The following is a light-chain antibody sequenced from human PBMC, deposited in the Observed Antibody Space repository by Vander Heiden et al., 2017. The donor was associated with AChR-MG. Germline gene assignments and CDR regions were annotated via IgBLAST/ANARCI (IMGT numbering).Light chain of an antibody. J-gene: IGKJ3*01. CDR3: QQYGDTRLT. CDR2: GAS. Sequence: IDLTQSPRTWSLSPGDNHPLPGGAGQSVRSSYLAWYQQKPGQAPRLLIYGASSRATGIPDRFSGSGSGTDFTLTISRVEPEDLAVYYCQQYGDTRLTFGPGTKVDLK. CDR1: QSVRSSY. V-gene: IGKV3-20*01.